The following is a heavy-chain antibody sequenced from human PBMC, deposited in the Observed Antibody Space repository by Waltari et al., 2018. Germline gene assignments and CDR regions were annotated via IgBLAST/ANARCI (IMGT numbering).Heavy chain of an antibody. V-gene: IGHV4-34*01. CDR2: INHSGST. Sequence: QVQLQQWGAGLLKPSETLSLTCAVYGGSFSGYYWSWIRQPPGKGLEWIGEINHSGSTNDNPSLKSRVTISVDTSKNQFSLKLSSVTAADTAVYYCARGHDYGDYIWFDPWGQGTLVTVSS. J-gene: IGHJ5*02. D-gene: IGHD4-17*01. CDR3: ARGHDYGDYIWFDP. CDR1: GGSFSGYY.